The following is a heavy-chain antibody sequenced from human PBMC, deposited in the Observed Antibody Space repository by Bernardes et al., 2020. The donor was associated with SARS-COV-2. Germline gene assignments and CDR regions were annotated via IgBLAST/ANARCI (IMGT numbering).Heavy chain of an antibody. CDR3: ARDKGGGFDY. Sequence: GGSLRLSCAASGFTVSSNYMSWVRQAPGKGLEWVSVIYSNNNTYYADSVRGRFTISRDTSKNTLYFQMNSLRPEDTAVYYCARDKGGGFDYWGQGTLVTVSS. V-gene: IGHV3-66*03. J-gene: IGHJ4*02. CDR2: IYSNNNT. CDR1: GFTVSSNY. D-gene: IGHD3-16*01.